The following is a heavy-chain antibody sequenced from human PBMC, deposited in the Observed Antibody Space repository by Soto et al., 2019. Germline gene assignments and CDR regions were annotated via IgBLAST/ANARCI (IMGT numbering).Heavy chain of an antibody. V-gene: IGHV4-34*01. CDR1: GGSFSGYY. CDR3: AREDCWSGSSKRALWYYYYMDV. D-gene: IGHD3-3*01. Sequence: QVQLQQWGAGLLKPSETLSLTCAVYGGSFSGYYWSWIRQPPGKGLEWIGEINHSGSTNYNPSLKSRVTISVDTSKNQFSLKLSSVTAADTAVYYCAREDCWSGSSKRALWYYYYMDVWGKGTTVTVSS. J-gene: IGHJ6*03. CDR2: INHSGST.